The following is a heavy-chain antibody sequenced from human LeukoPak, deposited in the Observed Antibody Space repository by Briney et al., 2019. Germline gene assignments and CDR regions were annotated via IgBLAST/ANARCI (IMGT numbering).Heavy chain of an antibody. Sequence: GGSLRLSCAASGFTFSSYDMHWVRQATGKGLEWVSAIGTAGDTYYPGSVKGRFTISRENAKNSLYLQMNSLRAGDTAVYYCARGGSWYPHRYYYYGMDVWGQGTTVTVSS. CDR3: ARGGSWYPHRYYYYGMDV. CDR1: GFTFSSYD. CDR2: IGTAGDT. J-gene: IGHJ6*02. D-gene: IGHD6-13*01. V-gene: IGHV3-13*01.